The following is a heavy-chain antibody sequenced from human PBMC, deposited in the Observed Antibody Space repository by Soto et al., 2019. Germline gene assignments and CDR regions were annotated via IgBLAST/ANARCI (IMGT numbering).Heavy chain of an antibody. CDR3: ARTSSFEC. Sequence: ASETLSLTCAVYCGSFSGYYWSWIRQPPGKGLEWIGEINHSGSTNYNPSLKSRVTMSVDTSKNQFSLKLSSVTAADTAVYYCARTSSFECWGQGTLVTVSS. V-gene: IGHV4-34*01. CDR2: INHSGST. J-gene: IGHJ4*02. D-gene: IGHD6-6*01. CDR1: CGSFSGYY.